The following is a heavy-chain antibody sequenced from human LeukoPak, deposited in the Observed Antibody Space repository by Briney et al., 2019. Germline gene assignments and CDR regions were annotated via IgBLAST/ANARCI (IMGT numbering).Heavy chain of an antibody. J-gene: IGHJ6*02. Sequence: GASVKVSCKASGYTFTSYYMHWVRQAPGQGLEWMGIINPRGGSTSYARKFQGRVTMTRDTSTSTVYMELSSLRSEDTAVYYCARAHYDHLGVVIIGLYYYYGMDVWGQGTTVTVSS. D-gene: IGHD3-3*01. V-gene: IGHV1-46*01. CDR1: GYTFTSYY. CDR3: ARAHYDHLGVVIIGLYYYYGMDV. CDR2: INPRGGST.